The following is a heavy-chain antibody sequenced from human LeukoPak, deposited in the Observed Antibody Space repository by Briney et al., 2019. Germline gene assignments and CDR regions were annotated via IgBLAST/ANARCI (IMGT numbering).Heavy chain of an antibody. CDR2: MNPNSGNT. J-gene: IGHJ4*02. CDR1: GGTFSSYA. CDR3: ASYYYDSSGYPLFDY. D-gene: IGHD3-22*01. V-gene: IGHV1-8*02. Sequence: ASVKVSCKASGGTFSSYAINWVRQATGQGLEWMGWMNPNSGNTGYAQKFQGRVTMTRNTSISTAYMELSSLRSEDTAVYYCASYYYDSSGYPLFDYWGQGTLVTVSS.